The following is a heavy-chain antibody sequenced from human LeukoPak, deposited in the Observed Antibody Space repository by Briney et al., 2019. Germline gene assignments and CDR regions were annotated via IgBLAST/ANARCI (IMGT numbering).Heavy chain of an antibody. V-gene: IGHV3-30*18. J-gene: IGHJ4*02. CDR1: GFTFSSYG. D-gene: IGHD3-3*01. CDR2: ISYDGSNK. Sequence: GRSLRLSCAASGFTFSSYGMHWVRQAPGKGLEWVAVISYDGSNKYYADSVKGRFTISRDNSKNTLYLQMNSLRAEDTAVYYCAKEPYYDFWSSYLLDYWAREPWSPSPQ. CDR3: AKEPYYDFWSSYLLDY.